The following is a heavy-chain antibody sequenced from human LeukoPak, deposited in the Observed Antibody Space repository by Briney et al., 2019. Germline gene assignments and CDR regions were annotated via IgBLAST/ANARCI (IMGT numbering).Heavy chain of an antibody. Sequence: GGSLRLSCAASGFTFSSYWMHWVRQAPGKGLVWVSRINGDGSSTSYADSVKGRFTISRDNAKNTLYRQMNSLRAEETAVYYCAKGADYGGNSYDYWGQGTLVTVSS. J-gene: IGHJ4*02. CDR3: AKGADYGGNSYDY. CDR1: GFTFSSYW. D-gene: IGHD4-23*01. V-gene: IGHV3-74*01. CDR2: INGDGSST.